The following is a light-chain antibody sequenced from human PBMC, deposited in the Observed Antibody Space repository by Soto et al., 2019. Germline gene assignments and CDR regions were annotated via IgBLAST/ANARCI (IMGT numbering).Light chain of an antibody. CDR3: QLRSSWPPYT. V-gene: IGKV3-11*01. Sequence: EIVLTQSPATLSLSPGEGAPLSCRASQSVGTYMAWYQHKPGQAPRLLIYDASKRATGIPARFSGSGSGTNFTFTISSLEPADFALYFCQLRSSWPPYTFAQGTKLGIK. CDR1: QSVGTY. CDR2: DAS. J-gene: IGKJ2*01.